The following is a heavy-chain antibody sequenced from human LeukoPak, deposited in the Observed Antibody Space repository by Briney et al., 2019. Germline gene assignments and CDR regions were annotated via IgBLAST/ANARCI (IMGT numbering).Heavy chain of an antibody. CDR2: ISVDGRDL. Sequence: GSLRLSCAASGFTFSKNAMHWVRQAPGKGLEWVAVISVDGRDLYHADSVKGRFTIPRDNSKNTLYLQMTSLRTDDTAVYYCARDKSAAADYYFDFWGQGTLVTVSS. CDR3: ARDKSAAADYYFDF. CDR1: GFTFSKNA. V-gene: IGHV3-30*04. D-gene: IGHD3-10*01. J-gene: IGHJ4*02.